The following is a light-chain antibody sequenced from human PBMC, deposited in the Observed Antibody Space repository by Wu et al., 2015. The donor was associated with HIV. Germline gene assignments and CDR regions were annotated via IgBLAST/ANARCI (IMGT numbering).Light chain of an antibody. CDR3: QQYGSSSWT. CDR2: HAS. Sequence: NLLTQSPGTLSLSPGERATLSCRASQSINNNYLAWYQQKPGQAPRLLIYHASSRATGIPNRFSGSGSGRDFTLTISSVEPEDFAVYYCQQYGSSSWTFGQGTNVEIK. V-gene: IGKV3-20*01. CDR1: QSINNNY. J-gene: IGKJ1*01.